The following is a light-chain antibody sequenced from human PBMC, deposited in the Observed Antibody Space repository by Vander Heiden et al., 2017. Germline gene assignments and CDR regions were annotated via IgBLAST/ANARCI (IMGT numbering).Light chain of an antibody. CDR1: SSNFGAGYD. Sequence: QSVLTHPPSVSGAPGPRGTISCTGSSSNFGAGYDVHWYQQLPGTAPKLLIYGNSKRPSGVPDRFSGSKSGTSASLAITGLQAEDEADYYCQSYDSSLSGVVFGGGTKLTVL. CDR3: QSYDSSLSGVV. V-gene: IGLV1-40*01. CDR2: GNS. J-gene: IGLJ2*01.